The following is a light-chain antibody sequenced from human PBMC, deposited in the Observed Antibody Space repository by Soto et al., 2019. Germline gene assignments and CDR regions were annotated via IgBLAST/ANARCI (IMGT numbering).Light chain of an antibody. CDR3: QSYDSRLSGYV. V-gene: IGLV1-40*01. CDR2: GTN. CDR1: TSNIGTGHD. Sequence: QSVLTQPPSVSGAPGQRVTISCTGSTSNIGTGHDVHWYQQLPGAAPKLLIHGTNNRPSGVPDRFSGSRSVTSASLAITGLQAEDEADYYCQSYDSRLSGYVFGTGTKVTVL. J-gene: IGLJ1*01.